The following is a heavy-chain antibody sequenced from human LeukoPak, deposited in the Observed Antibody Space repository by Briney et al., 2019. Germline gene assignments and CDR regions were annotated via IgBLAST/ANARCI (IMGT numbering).Heavy chain of an antibody. J-gene: IGHJ4*02. Sequence: PSETLSLTCTVSGGSISSSSYYWGWIRQPPGKGLEWIGSIYYSGSTYYNPSLKSRVTISVDTSKNQFSLKLSSVTAADTAVYYCAGHRYCSSTSCLGYGGQGTLVPVSS. D-gene: IGHD2-2*01. CDR1: GGSISSSSYY. CDR3: AGHRYCSSTSCLGY. CDR2: IYYSGST. V-gene: IGHV4-39*01.